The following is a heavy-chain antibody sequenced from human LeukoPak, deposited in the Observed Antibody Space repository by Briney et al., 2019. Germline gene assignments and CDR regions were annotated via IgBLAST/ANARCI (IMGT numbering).Heavy chain of an antibody. CDR1: GFTFSSYS. CDR2: ISSSSSYI. J-gene: IGHJ6*02. V-gene: IGHV3-21*04. Sequence: GGSLRLSCAASGFTFSSYSMNWVRQAPGKGLEWVSSISSSSSYIYYADSVKGRFTISRDNAKNSLYLQMNSLRAEDTAVYYCARELLAVAGTKGYYYGMDVWGQGTTVTVSS. CDR3: ARELLAVAGTKGYYYGMDV. D-gene: IGHD6-19*01.